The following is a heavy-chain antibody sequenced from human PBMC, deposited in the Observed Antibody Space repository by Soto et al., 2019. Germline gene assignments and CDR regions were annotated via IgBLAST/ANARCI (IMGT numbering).Heavy chain of an antibody. V-gene: IGHV3-23*01. D-gene: IGHD4-17*01. CDR1: GFTFTSYG. Sequence: EVQLLESGGGLEPPGGSLRLSCVTSGFTFTSYGMSWVRRAPGKGLEWVSAISGSSDTYYPDSVKGRFTFSRDNSSSTLYLQMNSLRAEDTAVYYCATYGGDSGGYEYFQRWGQGCLVTVSS. CDR2: ISGSSDT. J-gene: IGHJ1*01. CDR3: ATYGGDSGGYEYFQR.